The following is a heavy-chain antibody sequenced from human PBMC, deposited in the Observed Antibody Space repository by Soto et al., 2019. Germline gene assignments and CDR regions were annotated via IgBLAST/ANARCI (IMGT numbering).Heavy chain of an antibody. J-gene: IGHJ3*02. V-gene: IGHV1-69*08. CDR3: ASDYGEVDAFDI. CDR2: VIPTLATA. CDR1: GGPFNNHT. Sequence: GASVKVSCKTSGGPFNNHTFNWVLQAPGQGLEWVGLVIPTLATADYAQKFQGRVTMTADEVTNTAYMELSSLRSDDTGVYYCASDYGEVDAFDIWGQGTLVTVSS. D-gene: IGHD4-17*01.